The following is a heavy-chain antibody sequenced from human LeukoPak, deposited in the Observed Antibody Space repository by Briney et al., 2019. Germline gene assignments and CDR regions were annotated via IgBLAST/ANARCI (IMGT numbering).Heavy chain of an antibody. CDR1: GGSINDYY. CDR2: IYYSGST. CDR3: ARGGPYYDILTGYSPFYFDY. D-gene: IGHD3-9*01. Sequence: SETLSLTCTVSGGSINDYYWTWIRQPPGKGLEWVGYIYYSGSTNYNPSLKSRVTISLDPSKTQFSLNLNSVTAADTAVYYCARGGPYYDILTGYSPFYFDYWGQGTLVTVSS. V-gene: IGHV4-59*01. J-gene: IGHJ4*02.